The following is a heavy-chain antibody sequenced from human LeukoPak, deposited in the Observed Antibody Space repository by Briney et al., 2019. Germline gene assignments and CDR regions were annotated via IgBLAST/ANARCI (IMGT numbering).Heavy chain of an antibody. CDR2: IRSKAYGGTT. V-gene: IGHV3-49*03. Sequence: GGSLRLSRAASGFTFSSYAMSWFRQAPGKGLEWVGFIRSKAYGGTTEYAASVKGRFTISRDVSKSIAYLQMNSLKTEDTAVYYCTREGGSYLMDYYYYMDVWGKGTTVTVSS. D-gene: IGHD1-26*01. J-gene: IGHJ6*03. CDR3: TREGGSYLMDYYYYMDV. CDR1: GFTFSSYA.